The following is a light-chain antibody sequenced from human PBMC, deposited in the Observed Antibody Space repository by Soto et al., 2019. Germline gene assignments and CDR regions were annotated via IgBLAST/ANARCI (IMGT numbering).Light chain of an antibody. J-gene: IGLJ1*01. CDR2: SNN. Sequence: SVLTQPPSASGTPGQRFTISCSGSRSNIGSNTVTSYQQLPGTAPKLLIYSNNQRPSGVPDRFSGAKSGPSASLAISGLQSADEADYYCAAWDDSLNGYAFGNGIKVTAL. CDR1: RSNIGSNT. CDR3: AAWDDSLNGYA. V-gene: IGLV1-44*01.